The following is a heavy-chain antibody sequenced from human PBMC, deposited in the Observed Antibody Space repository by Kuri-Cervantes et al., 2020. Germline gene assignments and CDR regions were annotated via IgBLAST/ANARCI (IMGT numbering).Heavy chain of an antibody. J-gene: IGHJ4*02. V-gene: IGHV5-51*01. Sequence: GGSLRHSCKGSGYIFTSYWIDWVRQMPGKGLEWMGIIYPDDSNTRYSPSFRGQLTISADTSTSTAYLQWSSLKASDTAVYYCARHVTGQYYFDFWGRGTLVTVSS. CDR1: GYIFTSYW. CDR2: IYPDDSNT. D-gene: IGHD4-11*01. CDR3: ARHVTGQYYFDF.